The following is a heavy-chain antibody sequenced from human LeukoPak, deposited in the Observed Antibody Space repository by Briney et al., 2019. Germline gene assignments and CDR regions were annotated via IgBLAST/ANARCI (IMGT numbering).Heavy chain of an antibody. CDR3: AKLISGIRGDY. V-gene: IGHV3-30*18. CDR2: ISYDGSNK. Sequence: GSLRPSCAASGFTFSSYGMHWVRPAPGKGLGWVAVISYDGSNKYYADSVKGRFTISRDNSKNTLYLQMNSLRAEDTAVYYCAKLISGIRGDYWGQGTLVTVSS. CDR1: GFTFSSYG. J-gene: IGHJ4*02. D-gene: IGHD2-8*01.